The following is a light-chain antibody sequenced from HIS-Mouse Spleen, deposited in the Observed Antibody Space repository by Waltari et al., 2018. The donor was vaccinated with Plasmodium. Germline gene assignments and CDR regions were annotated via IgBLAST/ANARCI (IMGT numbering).Light chain of an antibody. Sequence: QSALTQPASVSGSPGQSITLSCTGTSSDVGSYNLVSWYQQHPGKASKLMIYEGSKRPSGVSNRFSGSKSGNTASLTISGLQAEDEADYYCCSYAGSRVFGGGTKLTVL. V-gene: IGLV2-23*01. CDR3: CSYAGSRV. J-gene: IGLJ3*02. CDR1: SSDVGSYNL. CDR2: EGS.